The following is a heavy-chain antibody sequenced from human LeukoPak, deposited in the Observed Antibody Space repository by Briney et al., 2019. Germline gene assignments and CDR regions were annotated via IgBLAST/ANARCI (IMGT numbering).Heavy chain of an antibody. CDR2: IYSGGST. V-gene: IGHV3-66*01. Sequence: GGSLRLSCAASGFTVSSNYMSWVRQAPGKGLEWVSVIYSGGSTYYADSVKGRFTISRDNSKNTLYLQMNSLRAEDTAVYYCAREQWLVPNAFDIWGQGTMVTVSS. J-gene: IGHJ3*02. CDR1: GFTVSSNY. CDR3: AREQWLVPNAFDI. D-gene: IGHD6-19*01.